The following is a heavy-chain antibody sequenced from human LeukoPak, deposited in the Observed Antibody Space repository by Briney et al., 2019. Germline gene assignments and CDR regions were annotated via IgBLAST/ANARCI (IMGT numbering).Heavy chain of an antibody. CDR3: ARGLVNSGYPIRWVY. CDR2: INPSGGST. J-gene: IGHJ4*02. Sequence: ASVKVSCKASEYTFTSYYMHWVRQAPGQGLEWMGIINPSGGSTSYAQKFQGRVTMTRNTSISTAYMELSSLRSEDTAVYYCARGLVNSGYPIRWVYWGQGTLVTVSS. V-gene: IGHV1-46*01. D-gene: IGHD3-22*01. CDR1: EYTFTSYY.